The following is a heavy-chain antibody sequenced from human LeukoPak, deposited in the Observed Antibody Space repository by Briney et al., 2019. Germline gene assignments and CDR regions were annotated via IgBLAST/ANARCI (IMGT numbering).Heavy chain of an antibody. CDR3: ASVTIFGVTDYYYYGMDV. CDR1: GGTFSSYA. V-gene: IGHV1-69*04. J-gene: IGHJ6*02. Sequence: SVKVSCKASGGTFSSYAISWVRQAPGQGLEWMGRIIPILGIANHAQKFQGRVTITADKSTSTAYMELSSLRSEDTAVYYCASVTIFGVTDYYYYGMDVWGQGTTVTVSS. D-gene: IGHD3-3*01. CDR2: IIPILGIA.